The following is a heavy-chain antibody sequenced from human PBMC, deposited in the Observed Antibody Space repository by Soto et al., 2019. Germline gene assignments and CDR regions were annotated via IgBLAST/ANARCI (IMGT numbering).Heavy chain of an antibody. CDR1: GGSISSSNW. V-gene: IGHV4-4*02. CDR3: GRDGRTGRWGRWFDP. Sequence: QVQLQESGPGLVKPSGTLSLTCAVSGGSISSSNWWSWVRQPPGKGLEWIGEIYHSGSTNYNPSLRSRATISVDMYKNQFSLKLSSVTAADTAVYYCGRDGRTGRWGRWFDPWGQGTLVTVSS. CDR2: IYHSGST. D-gene: IGHD3-16*01. J-gene: IGHJ5*02.